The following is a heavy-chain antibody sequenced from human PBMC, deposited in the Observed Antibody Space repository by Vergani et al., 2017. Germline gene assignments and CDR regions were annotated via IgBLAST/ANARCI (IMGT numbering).Heavy chain of an antibody. CDR3: ARVGRLVADY. Sequence: EVQLVESGGGLVQPGGSLRLSCAASGFTFSSYWMHWVRQAPGKGLVWVSRINSDGSSTRYTDSVKGRFTISRDNAKNTLYLQMNSLRSEDTAVYYCARVGRLVADYWGQGPLVTVSS. V-gene: IGHV3-74*01. J-gene: IGHJ4*02. CDR1: GFTFSSYW. CDR2: INSDGSST. D-gene: IGHD6-19*01.